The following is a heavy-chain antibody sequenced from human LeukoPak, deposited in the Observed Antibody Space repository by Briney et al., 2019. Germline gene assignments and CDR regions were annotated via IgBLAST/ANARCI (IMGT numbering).Heavy chain of an antibody. CDR2: ISGSGGST. V-gene: IGHV3-23*01. Sequence: GGSLRLSCAASGFTFSGYAMSWVRQAPGKGLEWVSAISGSGGSTYYADSVKGRFTISRDNSKSTVYLHMNSLRTEDTAVYYCANGRRDGSLYYFDYWGQGTLVTVAS. J-gene: IGHJ4*02. CDR3: ANGRRDGSLYYFDY. D-gene: IGHD5-24*01. CDR1: GFTFSGYA.